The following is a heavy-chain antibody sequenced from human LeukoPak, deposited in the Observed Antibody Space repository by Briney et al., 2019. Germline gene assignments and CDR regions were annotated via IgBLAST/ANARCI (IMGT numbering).Heavy chain of an antibody. CDR2: IYYSGST. V-gene: IGHV4-59*08. Sequence: SETLSLTCTVSGGSISSYYWSWTRQPPGKGLEWIGYIYYSGSTNYNPSLKSRVTISVDTSKNQFSLKLSSVTAADTAVYYCAKINSSSWYGEGDYWGQGTLVTVSS. CDR3: AKINSSSWYGEGDY. J-gene: IGHJ4*02. D-gene: IGHD6-13*01. CDR1: GGSISSYY.